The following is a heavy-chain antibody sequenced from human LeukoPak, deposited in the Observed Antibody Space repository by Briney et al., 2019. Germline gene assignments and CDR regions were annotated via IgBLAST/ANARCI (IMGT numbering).Heavy chain of an antibody. CDR2: IYYGGNT. V-gene: IGHV4-59*08. CDR1: GGSISSYY. D-gene: IGHD3-22*01. J-gene: IGHJ3*02. Sequence: SETLSLTCTVSGGSISSYYWSWIRQAPGKGLEWIGYIYYGGNTIYNPSLKSRVTISIDTSKNQFSLKLTSVTAADTAVYYCAGRDGEYYYDSRGYYDPFDIWGQGTMLTVSS. CDR3: AGRDGEYYYDSRGYYDPFDI.